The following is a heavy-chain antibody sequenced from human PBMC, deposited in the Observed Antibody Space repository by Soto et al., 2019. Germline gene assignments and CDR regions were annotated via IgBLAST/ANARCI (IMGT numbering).Heavy chain of an antibody. CDR3: ARDLFPALYDFWSGYLGY. V-gene: IGHV1-69*13. Sequence: SVKVSCKASGGTFSSYAISWVRQAPGQGLEWMGGIIPIFGTANYAQKFQGRVTITADESTSTAYMELSSLRSEDTAVYYCARDLFPALYDFWSGYLGYWGQGTLVIVSS. CDR1: GGTFSSYA. CDR2: IIPIFGTA. J-gene: IGHJ4*02. D-gene: IGHD3-3*01.